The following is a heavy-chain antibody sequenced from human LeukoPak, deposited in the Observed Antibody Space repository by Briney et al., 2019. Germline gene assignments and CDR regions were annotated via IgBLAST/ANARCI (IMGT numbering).Heavy chain of an antibody. D-gene: IGHD5-12*01. J-gene: IGHJ4*02. CDR3: AKDHGYSGYEFNFDY. CDR1: GFTFSSYG. CDR2: ISYDGSNK. Sequence: GGSLRLSCAASGFTFSSYGMHWVRQAPGKGLEWVAVISYDGSNKYYADSVKGRFTISRDNSKNTLYLQMNSLRAEDTAVYYCAKDHGYSGYEFNFDYWGQGTLVTVSS. V-gene: IGHV3-30*18.